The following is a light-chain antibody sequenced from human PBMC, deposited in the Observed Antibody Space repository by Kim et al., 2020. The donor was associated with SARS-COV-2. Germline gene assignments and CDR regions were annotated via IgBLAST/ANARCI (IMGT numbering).Light chain of an antibody. CDR3: QVWDSSSDHPV. CDR1: NLGSKS. V-gene: IGLV3-21*04. Sequence: APGKTAWIHYGGNNLGSKSVHWYQQKPGQAPVLVIYYDSDRPSGIPERFSGSNSGNTATLTISRVEAGDEADYYCQVWDSSSDHPVFGGGTKLTVL. CDR2: YDS. J-gene: IGLJ3*02.